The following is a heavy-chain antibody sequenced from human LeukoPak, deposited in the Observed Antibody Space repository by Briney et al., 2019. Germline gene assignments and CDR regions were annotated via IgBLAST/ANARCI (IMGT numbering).Heavy chain of an antibody. J-gene: IGHJ6*03. CDR1: GGSINNYY. Sequence: SETLSLTCAVSGGSINNYYWSWIRQPPGKGLEWIGYIYDSGSTNYNPSLKSRVTISVDTSKNQFSLKLSSVTAADTAVYYCARGPSWGYYYYYYYMDVWGKGTTVTVSS. V-gene: IGHV4-59*01. CDR3: ARGPSWGYYYYYYYMDV. CDR2: IYDSGST. D-gene: IGHD7-27*01.